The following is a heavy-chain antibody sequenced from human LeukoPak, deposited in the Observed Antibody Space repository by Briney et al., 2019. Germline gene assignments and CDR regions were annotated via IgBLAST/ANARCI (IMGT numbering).Heavy chain of an antibody. Sequence: GGSLRLSCVASGFTFSSYDMSWVRQAPGKGLEWVSAISGSGGSIYYPDSVKGRFTISRDNSKNAVYLQMNSLRAEDTAIYYRARDKYSTSPQDHWGQGTLVSVSS. J-gene: IGHJ4*02. CDR1: GFTFSSYD. CDR3: ARDKYSTSPQDH. CDR2: ISGSGGSI. V-gene: IGHV3-23*01. D-gene: IGHD2/OR15-2a*01.